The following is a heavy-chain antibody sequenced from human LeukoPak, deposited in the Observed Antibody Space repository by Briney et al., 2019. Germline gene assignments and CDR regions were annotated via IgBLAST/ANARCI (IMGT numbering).Heavy chain of an antibody. V-gene: IGHV3-21*01. CDR2: ISSSSSYI. CDR1: GFTFFSYT. Sequence: PGGSLRLSCAASGFTFFSYTMNWVRQAPGKGLEWVSSISSSSSYIYYADSVKGRFTISRDNARNSLYLQMNSLRAEDTAVYYCARASPDYGGYFDSWGQGTLVTVSS. CDR3: ARASPDYGGYFDS. J-gene: IGHJ4*02. D-gene: IGHD4-23*01.